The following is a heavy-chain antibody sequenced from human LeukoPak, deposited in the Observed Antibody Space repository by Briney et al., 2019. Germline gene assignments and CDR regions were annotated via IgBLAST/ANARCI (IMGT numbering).Heavy chain of an antibody. CDR2: IQYSGTPT. CDR1: GPSISSGRGF. J-gene: IGHJ4*02. V-gene: IGHV4-39*02. D-gene: IGHD3-16*01. Sequence: SETLSLMCSVWGPSISSGRGFGGRMRRAPGRGLGWIETIQYSGTPTFYNPSLASRVSFSPETSRNNFSLRLRPVTAADTAVYYCAAGGDDAKAGYWGQGTLVTVSS. CDR3: AAGGDDAKAGY.